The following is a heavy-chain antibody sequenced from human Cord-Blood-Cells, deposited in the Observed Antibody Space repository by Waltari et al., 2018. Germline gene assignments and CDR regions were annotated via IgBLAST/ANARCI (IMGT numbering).Heavy chain of an antibody. CDR1: GVNFSSHA. V-gene: IGHV1-69*01. J-gene: IGHJ6*02. D-gene: IGHD1-26*01. CDR3: ARGVGATYYYYGMDV. CDR2: IIPIFGTA. Sequence: QVQLVQSGAEVKTPGSSVTVSCTASGVNFSSHAISWERQAPGQGLEWMGGIIPIFGTANYAQKFQGRVTITADESTSTAYMELSSLRSEDTAVYYCARGVGATYYYYGMDVWGQGTTVTVSS.